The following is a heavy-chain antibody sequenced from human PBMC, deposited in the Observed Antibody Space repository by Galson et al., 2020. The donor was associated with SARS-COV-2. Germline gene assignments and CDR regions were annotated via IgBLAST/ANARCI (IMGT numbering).Heavy chain of an antibody. V-gene: IGHV4-31*03. D-gene: IGHD2-2*01. CDR3: ARLRIVVVPAVINWFDP. J-gene: IGHJ5*02. Sequence: SETLSLTCTVSGGSISSGGYYWSWIRQHPGKGLEWIGYIYYSGSTYYNPSLKSRVTISVDTSKNQFSLKLSSVTAADTAVYYCARLRIVVVPAVINWFDPWGQGTLVTVSS. CDR1: GGSISSGGYY. CDR2: IYYSGST.